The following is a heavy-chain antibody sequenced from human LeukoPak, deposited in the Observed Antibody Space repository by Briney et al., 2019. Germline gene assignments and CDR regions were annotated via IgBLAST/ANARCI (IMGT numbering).Heavy chain of an antibody. J-gene: IGHJ5*02. CDR1: GGSFSGYY. D-gene: IGHD6-13*01. CDR2: INHSGST. Sequence: SETLSLTCAVYGGSFSGYYWSWIRQPPGKGLEWIGEINHSGSTNYNPSLRSRVTISVDTSKNQFSLKLSSVTAADTAVYYCARGPRSSWIDTWGQGTLVTVSS. V-gene: IGHV4-34*01. CDR3: ARGPRSSWIDT.